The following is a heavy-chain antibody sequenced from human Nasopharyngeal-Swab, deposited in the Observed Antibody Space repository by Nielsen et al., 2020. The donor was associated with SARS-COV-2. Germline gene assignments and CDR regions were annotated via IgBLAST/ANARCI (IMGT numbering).Heavy chain of an antibody. Sequence: GESLKISCAASGFTFSSYAMSWVRPAPGKGLEWVSAISGSGGSTYYADSVKGRFTISRDNSKNTLYLQMNSLRAEDTAVYYCAKDPVVVVAASDAFDIWGQGTMVTVSS. V-gene: IGHV3-23*01. CDR1: GFTFSSYA. CDR3: AKDPVVVVAASDAFDI. D-gene: IGHD2-15*01. J-gene: IGHJ3*02. CDR2: ISGSGGST.